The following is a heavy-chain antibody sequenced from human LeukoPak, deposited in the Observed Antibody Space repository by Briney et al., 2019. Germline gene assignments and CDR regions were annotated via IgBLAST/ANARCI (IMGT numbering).Heavy chain of an antibody. CDR2: LGGSGGST. CDR1: GFTFSSYA. CDR3: AKPSSGWSPFDY. J-gene: IGHJ4*02. D-gene: IGHD6-19*01. Sequence: GGSLRLSCGASGFTFSSYAMSWVRQAPGKGLEWVSSLGGSGGSTFYADSVKGRFTISRDNSKNTLYLQMNSLRAEDTAVYYCAKPSSGWSPFDYWAQGTLVTVSS. V-gene: IGHV3-23*01.